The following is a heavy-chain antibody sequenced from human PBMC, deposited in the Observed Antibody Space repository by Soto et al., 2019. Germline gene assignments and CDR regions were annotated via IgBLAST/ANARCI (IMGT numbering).Heavy chain of an antibody. V-gene: IGHV1-46*01. CDR2: VKSSGGGA. J-gene: IGHJ5*02. CDR1: GYIFTDYF. D-gene: IGHD2-15*01. CDR3: AREEAYDQRSRGYWLSSFYL. Sequence: ASVKVSCKTYGYIFTDYFIHWVRQAPGQGLEWMGLVKSSGGGAVYAQDFQGRVTMTRDTSTSTAYMEVSSLRLDDTAVYFCAREEAYDQRSRGYWLSSFYLWGQGTPVTVPS.